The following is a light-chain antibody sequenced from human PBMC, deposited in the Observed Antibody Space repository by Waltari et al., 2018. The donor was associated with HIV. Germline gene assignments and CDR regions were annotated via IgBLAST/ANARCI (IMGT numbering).Light chain of an antibody. CDR1: NIGSKS. Sequence: SYVLTQPPSVSVAPGKTARITCGGTNIGSKSVQWYQQKPGQAPLLVIYYASARPSGIPERFSGSNSGNTATLTISRVEAGDEADYYCQVWDSSSDHVVFGGGTNLTVL. CDR3: QVWDSSSDHVV. J-gene: IGLJ2*01. V-gene: IGLV3-21*04. CDR2: YAS.